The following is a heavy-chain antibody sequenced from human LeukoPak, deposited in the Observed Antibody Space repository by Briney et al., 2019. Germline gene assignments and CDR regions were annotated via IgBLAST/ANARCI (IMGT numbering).Heavy chain of an antibody. CDR2: INPSGGST. D-gene: IGHD3-9*01. V-gene: IGHV1-46*01. CDR3: ARGTHYDILTGYHFFDY. J-gene: IGHJ4*02. CDR1: GYTFTSYY. Sequence: ASVKVSCKASGYTFTSYYMHWVRQAPGQGLEWMGIINPSGGSTSYAQKFQGRVTMTRDTSTSTVYMGLSSLRSEDTAVYYCARGTHYDILTGYHFFDYWGQGTLVTVSS.